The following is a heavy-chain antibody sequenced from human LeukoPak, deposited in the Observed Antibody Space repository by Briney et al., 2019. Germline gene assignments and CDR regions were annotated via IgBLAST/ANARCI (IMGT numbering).Heavy chain of an antibody. Sequence: SETLSPTCTVSGGSISGYYWSWIRQPAGKGLEWLGRVYTSGSTNYNPSLKSRVTISMDTSKNRFSLKLSSVTAADTAVYYCARDGRQRITMDTGALDIWGQGTMVTVSS. CDR3: ARDGRQRITMDTGALDI. CDR1: GGSISGYY. V-gene: IGHV4-4*07. CDR2: VYTSGST. J-gene: IGHJ3*02. D-gene: IGHD3-10*01.